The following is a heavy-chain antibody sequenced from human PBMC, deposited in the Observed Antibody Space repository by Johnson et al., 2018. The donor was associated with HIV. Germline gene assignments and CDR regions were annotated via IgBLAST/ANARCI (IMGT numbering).Heavy chain of an antibody. D-gene: IGHD3-10*01. CDR3: TRTPDTGDAVDI. CDR2: ISYDGSNK. Sequence: QMQLVESGGGLVQPGGSLRLSCAASGFTSSSYAMSWVRQASGKGLEGVAAISYDGSNKYYADSVKGRFTISRDNSKNTLYLQMNSLRGEDTAVYYCTRTPDTGDAVDIWGQGTMVTVSS. J-gene: IGHJ3*02. CDR1: GFTSSSYA. V-gene: IGHV3-30*04.